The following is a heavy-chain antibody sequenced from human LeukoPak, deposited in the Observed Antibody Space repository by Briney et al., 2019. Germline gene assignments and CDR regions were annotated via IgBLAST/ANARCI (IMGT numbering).Heavy chain of an antibody. Sequence: VASVKVSRKASGYSFTSNYIHWVRQAPGQGLEWMGMIYPRDGSTSYAQKFQGRVTVTRDTSTSTVHMELSGLRSEDTAVYYCARDQEAFDYWGQGTLVTVSS. CDR3: ARDQEAFDY. CDR2: IYPRDGST. CDR1: GYSFTSNY. V-gene: IGHV1-46*01. J-gene: IGHJ4*02.